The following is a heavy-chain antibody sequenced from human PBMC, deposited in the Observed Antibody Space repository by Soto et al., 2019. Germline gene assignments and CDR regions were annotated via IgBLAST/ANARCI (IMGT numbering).Heavy chain of an antibody. Sequence: SETLSLTCTVPGGSISSYYWSWIRQPPGKGLAWIGYIYYSGSTNYNPSLKSRVTISVDTSKNQFSLKLSSVTAADTAVYYCARDQIAVAGTEIFNWFDPWGQGTLVTVSS. D-gene: IGHD6-19*01. CDR2: IYYSGST. CDR3: ARDQIAVAGTEIFNWFDP. CDR1: GGSISSYY. J-gene: IGHJ5*02. V-gene: IGHV4-59*01.